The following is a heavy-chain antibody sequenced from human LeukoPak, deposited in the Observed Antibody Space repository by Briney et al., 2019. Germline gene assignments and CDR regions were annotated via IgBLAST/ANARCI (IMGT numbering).Heavy chain of an antibody. Sequence: SGGSLRLSCSAPGFTFSSYAMYCVRQAPGKGVVWVSLINSDGSSTSFADSVKGRFTISRDNAKNTLYLQMNSLRAEDTAVYYCARVSSGRGFDYWGQGTLVTVSS. V-gene: IGHV3-74*01. D-gene: IGHD6-19*01. CDR2: INSDGSST. J-gene: IGHJ4*02. CDR3: ARVSSGRGFDY. CDR1: GFTFSSYA.